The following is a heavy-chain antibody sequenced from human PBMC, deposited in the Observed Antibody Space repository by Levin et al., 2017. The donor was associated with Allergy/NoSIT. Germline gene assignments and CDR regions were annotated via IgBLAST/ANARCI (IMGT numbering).Heavy chain of an antibody. D-gene: IGHD5-12*01. Sequence: ASVKVSCKGSGYSFTSYWIGWVRQMPGKGLEWMGIIYPGDSDTRYSPSFQGQVTISADKSISTAYLQWSSLKASDTAMYYCARHSRWGYENDYWGQGTLVTVSS. V-gene: IGHV5-51*01. CDR1: GYSFTSYW. CDR3: ARHSRWGYENDY. CDR2: IYPGDSDT. J-gene: IGHJ4*02.